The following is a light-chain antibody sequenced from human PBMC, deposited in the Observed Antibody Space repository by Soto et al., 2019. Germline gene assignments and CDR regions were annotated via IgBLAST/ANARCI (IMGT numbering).Light chain of an antibody. CDR2: DTS. J-gene: IGKJ2*01. CDR3: QQSYRIPPT. CDR1: QSVSSD. V-gene: IGKV3-15*01. Sequence: EIVMTQSPATLSVSPGERATLSCRASQSVSSDLVWYQQKAGQAPRLLIYDTSTRATGIPARFSGSGSGTEFTLTISSLQPDDSSTYYCQQSYRIPPTFGQGTKVEI.